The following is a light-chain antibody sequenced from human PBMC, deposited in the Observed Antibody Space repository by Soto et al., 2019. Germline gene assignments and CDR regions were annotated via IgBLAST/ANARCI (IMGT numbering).Light chain of an antibody. V-gene: IGKV1-39*01. CDR3: QQSYSTPYT. CDR1: QSISSY. J-gene: IGKJ2*01. CDR2: AAS. Sequence: DIQMTQSPSSLSASVGDRVTIACRASQSISSYLKWFQQKPGRAPKLLIYAASALRSGVPSRFRGSGSGTEFTLTISSLQPEDFATYYCQQSYSTPYTFGQGTKLDIK.